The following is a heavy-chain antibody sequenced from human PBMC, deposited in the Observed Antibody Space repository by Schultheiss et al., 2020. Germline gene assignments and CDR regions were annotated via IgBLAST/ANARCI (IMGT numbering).Heavy chain of an antibody. Sequence: GGSLRLSCAASGFTFSDYYMSWIRQAPGKGLEWVSYISSSSSYIYYADSVKGRFTISRENAKNSLYLQMNSLRAGDTAVYYCAKRGNEADTSKYYFDYWGQGTLVTVSS. CDR2: ISSSSSYI. CDR1: GFTFSDYY. V-gene: IGHV3-11*03. D-gene: IGHD2-2*01. CDR3: AKRGNEADTSKYYFDY. J-gene: IGHJ4*02.